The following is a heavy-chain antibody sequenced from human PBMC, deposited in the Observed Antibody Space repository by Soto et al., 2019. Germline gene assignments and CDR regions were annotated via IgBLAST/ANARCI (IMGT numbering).Heavy chain of an antibody. CDR2: IYYSGIT. D-gene: IGHD4-4*01. Sequence: SETLSLTCTVSGGSISSYYWSWIRQPPGKGLDLFGYIYYSGITKYKPSFISRVTISVDTSKNQFSLKVSSATAADTAVYYCARHSNRNYGLYYFDYWGLGALVTVSS. V-gene: IGHV4-59*08. CDR1: GGSISSYY. J-gene: IGHJ4*02. CDR3: ARHSNRNYGLYYFDY.